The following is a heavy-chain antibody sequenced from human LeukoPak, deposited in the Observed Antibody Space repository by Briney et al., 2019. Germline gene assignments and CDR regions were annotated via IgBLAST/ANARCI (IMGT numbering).Heavy chain of an antibody. CDR3: VKGCSSTSCYFDS. D-gene: IGHD2-2*01. J-gene: IGHJ4*02. Sequence: PGESLRLSCSASGFTFSSYAMHWVRQAPGKGLEYVSAISSNGGSTYYADSVKGRFTISRDNSKNTLYLQMSSLRAEDTAVYYCVKGCSSTSCYFDSWGQGTLVIVSS. CDR1: GFTFSSYA. V-gene: IGHV3-64D*06. CDR2: ISSNGGST.